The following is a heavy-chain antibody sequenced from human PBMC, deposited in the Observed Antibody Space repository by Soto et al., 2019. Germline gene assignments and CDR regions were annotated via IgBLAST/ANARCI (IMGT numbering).Heavy chain of an antibody. CDR2: ISAYNGNT. D-gene: IGHD3-22*01. CDR1: GYTFTSYG. V-gene: IGHV1-18*01. Sequence: VKVSCKASGYTFTSYGISWVRQAPGQGLEWMGWISAYNGNTNYAQKLQGRVTMTTDTSTSTAYMELRSLRSDDTAVYYCARLSYYDSSGYLVYWGQGTLVTVSS. CDR3: ARLSYYDSSGYLVY. J-gene: IGHJ4*02.